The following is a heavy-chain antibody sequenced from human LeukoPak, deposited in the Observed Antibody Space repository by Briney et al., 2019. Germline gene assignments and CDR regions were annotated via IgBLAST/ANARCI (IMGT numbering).Heavy chain of an antibody. CDR1: GGTFSSYA. CDR3: ARAGITGDDY. V-gene: IGHV1-69*04. Sequence: ASVKVSCKASGGTFSSYAISWVRQAPGQGLEWMGRIIPILGIANYAQKFQGRVTITADKSTSTAYMVLSSLRSEDTAVYYCARAGITGDDYWGQGTLVTVSS. J-gene: IGHJ4*02. CDR2: IIPILGIA. D-gene: IGHD3-16*01.